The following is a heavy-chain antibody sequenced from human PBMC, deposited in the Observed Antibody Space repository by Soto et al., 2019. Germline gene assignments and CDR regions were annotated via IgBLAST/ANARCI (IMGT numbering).Heavy chain of an antibody. CDR3: ARGLSSTRGIDY. CDR2: IYYSGST. Sequence: SETLSLTCTVSGGSISSGGYYWSWIRQHPGKGLEWIGYIYYSGSTYYNPSLKSRVTISVDTSKNQFSLKLSSVTAADTAVYYCARGLSSTRGIDYWGQGTLVTVSS. J-gene: IGHJ4*02. CDR1: GGSISSGGYY. V-gene: IGHV4-31*03. D-gene: IGHD5-12*01.